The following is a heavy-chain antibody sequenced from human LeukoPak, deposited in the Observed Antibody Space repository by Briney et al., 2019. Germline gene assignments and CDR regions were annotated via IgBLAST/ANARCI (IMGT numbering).Heavy chain of an antibody. CDR3: ATFYGSGSRYFAY. CDR1: GYSISSGYY. Sequence: SETLSLTCAVSGYSISSGYYWGWSRQPPRKGLEWIGSISHSAITYHNPSLKSRVTISIDTSKNQFSLKLSSVTAADTAVYYCATFYGSGSRYFAYWGQGALVTVSS. J-gene: IGHJ4*02. D-gene: IGHD3-10*01. V-gene: IGHV4-38-2*01. CDR2: ISHSAIT.